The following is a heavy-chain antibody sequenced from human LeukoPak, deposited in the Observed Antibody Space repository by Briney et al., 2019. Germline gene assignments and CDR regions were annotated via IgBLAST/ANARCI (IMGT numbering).Heavy chain of an antibody. Sequence: GESLKISCKGSGYRFASYWIGWVRQMPGKGLERMGIIYPGDSDTRYSPSFQGQVTISADKSISTAYLQWSSLKASDTAMYYCARRGDRDGYKLDYWGQGTLVTVSS. CDR3: ARRGDRDGYKLDY. CDR1: GYRFASYW. CDR2: IYPGDSDT. V-gene: IGHV5-51*01. D-gene: IGHD5-24*01. J-gene: IGHJ4*02.